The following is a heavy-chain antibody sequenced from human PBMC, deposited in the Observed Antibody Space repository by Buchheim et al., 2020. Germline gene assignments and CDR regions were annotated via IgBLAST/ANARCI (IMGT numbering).Heavy chain of an antibody. J-gene: IGHJ5*02. CDR1: GFTFHDHW. CDR2: VKSTSAGGTI. D-gene: IGHD3-22*01. V-gene: IGHV3-15*01. Sequence: EVQLVESGGGLVGPGGSLTLSCATSGFTFHDHWMSWIRQAPGKGLEWIARVKSTSAGGTIDYVTSVKGRFVISRDDSKNTLYLQMNSLKTEDTAVYYCTTGYYDSSGYYPNWFDPWGQGTL. CDR3: TTGYYDSSGYYPNWFDP.